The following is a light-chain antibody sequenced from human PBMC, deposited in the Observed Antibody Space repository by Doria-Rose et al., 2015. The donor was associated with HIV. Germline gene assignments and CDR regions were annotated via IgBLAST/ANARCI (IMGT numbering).Light chain of an antibody. V-gene: IGKV4-1*01. J-gene: IGKJ3*01. CDR2: WAS. CDR3: QQYYDTPS. Sequence: DIRMTQSPESLGMSLGERAALNCKSNQSLLYTSKNYLAWYQQKPGQPPKLLIYWASTRQSGVPARLSGSGSGTDFTLTISSLEAEDVAVYYCQQYYDTPSFGPGTTVDIK. CDR1: QSLLYTSKNY.